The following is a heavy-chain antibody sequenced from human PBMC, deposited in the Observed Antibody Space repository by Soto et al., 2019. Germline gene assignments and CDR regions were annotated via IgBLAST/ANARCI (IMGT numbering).Heavy chain of an antibody. CDR3: AKDAVYKDGLWLMDH. D-gene: IGHD2-21*01. J-gene: IGHJ4*02. CDR2: IWNDGSNE. V-gene: IGHV3-33*06. Sequence: PGGSLRLSCEASGFTFSTYGVHWIRQAPGKGLEWLAIIWNDGSNEYYADSVKGRFTISRDNSKNTLYLQLNNLRAEDTAVYYCAKDAVYKDGLWLMDHWGQGTQVTVSS. CDR1: GFTFSTYG.